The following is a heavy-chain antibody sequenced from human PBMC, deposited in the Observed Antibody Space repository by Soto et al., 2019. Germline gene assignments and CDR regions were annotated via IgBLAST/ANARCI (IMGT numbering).Heavy chain of an antibody. V-gene: IGHV3-48*01. D-gene: IGHD3-10*01. CDR2: IISGGSI. CDR3: ARGHSVNAGIITY. J-gene: IGHJ4*02. CDR1: GFTIATSH. Sequence: PGESLKISCAASGFTIATSHMNWVRQPPGKGLEWISYIISGGSISYADSVRGRFTISRDIAENSLYLQMNSLRAEDTAVYYCARGHSVNAGIITYWGQGILVTVSS.